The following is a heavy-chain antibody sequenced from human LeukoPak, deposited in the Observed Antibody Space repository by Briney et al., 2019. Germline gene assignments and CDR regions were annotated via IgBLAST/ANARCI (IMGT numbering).Heavy chain of an antibody. V-gene: IGHV3-53*01. D-gene: IGHD3-10*01. CDR1: GFTVSSNY. J-gene: IGHJ5*02. Sequence: AGGSLRLSCAASGFTVSSNYMSWVRQAPGKGLEWVSVIYSGGSTYYADSVKGRFTISRDNSKNTVYLQMNSLRAEDAAVYYCARLRTSSNCFDPWGQGTLVTVSS. CDR2: IYSGGST. CDR3: ARLRTSSNCFDP.